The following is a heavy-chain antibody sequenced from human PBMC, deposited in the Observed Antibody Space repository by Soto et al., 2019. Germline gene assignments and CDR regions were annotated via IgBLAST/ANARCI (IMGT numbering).Heavy chain of an antibody. CDR3: ARGYQDSSGYYAQYGIDV. CDR1: GFPFSDYY. Sequence: GLSLRLSCAASGFPFSDYYMSWIRQGPGTGLEWVSYISSSGSTIYYADSVKGLFTISRDNAKNSLYLQMNSLRAEDTAVYYCARGYQDSSGYYAQYGIDVWGQGTTVTVSS. CDR2: ISSSGSTI. V-gene: IGHV3-11*01. J-gene: IGHJ6*02. D-gene: IGHD3-22*01.